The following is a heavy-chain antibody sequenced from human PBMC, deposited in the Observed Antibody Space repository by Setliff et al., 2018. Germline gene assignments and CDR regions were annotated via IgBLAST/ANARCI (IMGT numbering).Heavy chain of an antibody. D-gene: IGHD2-15*01. CDR1: GGSISTYY. V-gene: IGHV4-59*01. Sequence: PSETLSLTCTVSGGSISTYYWSWIRQTPVKGLEWIGYVYYGGTTNYNPLFKSRVTISVDRPKNQFSLKLSSVTAADTGVYYCARTRYGLGGRPYWGQGTLVTVSS. CDR3: ARTRYGLGGRPY. CDR2: VYYGGTT. J-gene: IGHJ4*02.